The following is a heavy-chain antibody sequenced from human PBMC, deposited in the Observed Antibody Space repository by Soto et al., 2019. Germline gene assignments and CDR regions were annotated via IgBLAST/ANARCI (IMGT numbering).Heavy chain of an antibody. CDR3: ASARYIWFGESSFDY. V-gene: IGHV3-11*01. Sequence: GGSLRLSCAASGFTFSDYYMSWIRQAPGKGLEWVSYISSSGSTIYYADSVKGRFTISRDNAKNSLYLQMNSLRAEDTAVYYCASARYIWFGESSFDYWGQGTLVTVSS. CDR2: ISSSGSTI. D-gene: IGHD3-10*01. CDR1: GFTFSDYY. J-gene: IGHJ4*02.